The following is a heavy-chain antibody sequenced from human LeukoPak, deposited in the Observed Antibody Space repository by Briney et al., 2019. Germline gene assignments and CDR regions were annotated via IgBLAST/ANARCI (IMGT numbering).Heavy chain of an antibody. CDR2: INSDGSST. CDR3: ARGPSTSFDY. D-gene: IGHD2-2*01. V-gene: IGHV3-74*01. Sequence: GGSLRLSCAASGFTFSSYWMHWVRHAPGKGLVWVSRINSDGSSTIYADSVKGRFTISRDNAKNTLYLQMNSLRAEDTAVYYYARGPSTSFDYWGQGTLVTVSS. CDR1: GFTFSSYW. J-gene: IGHJ4*02.